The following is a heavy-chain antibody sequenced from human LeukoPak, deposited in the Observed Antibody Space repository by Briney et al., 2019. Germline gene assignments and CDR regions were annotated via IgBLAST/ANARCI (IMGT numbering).Heavy chain of an antibody. D-gene: IGHD3-10*01. CDR1: GFTFSSYS. V-gene: IGHV3-21*01. Sequence: GGSLRLSCAASGFTFSSYSMNWVRQAPGKGLEWVSSISSSSSYIYYADSVKGRFTISRDNAKNSLYLQMNSLRAEDTAVYYCAREKTVWFGESAGYGMDAWGQGTTVTVSS. CDR3: AREKTVWFGESAGYGMDA. J-gene: IGHJ6*02. CDR2: ISSSSSYI.